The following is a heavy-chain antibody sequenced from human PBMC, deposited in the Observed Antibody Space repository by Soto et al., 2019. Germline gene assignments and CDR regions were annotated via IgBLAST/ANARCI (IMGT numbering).Heavy chain of an antibody. CDR3: AKLLGIAAAGNVDY. CDR2: ISGSGGST. CDR1: VFTFSSYA. Sequence: GSLRLSCAASVFTFSSYAMSWVRQAPGKGLEWVSAISGSGGSTYYADSVKGRFTISRDNSKNTLYLQMNSLRAEDTAVYYCAKLLGIAAAGNVDYWGQGTLVTVSS. D-gene: IGHD6-13*01. V-gene: IGHV3-23*01. J-gene: IGHJ4*02.